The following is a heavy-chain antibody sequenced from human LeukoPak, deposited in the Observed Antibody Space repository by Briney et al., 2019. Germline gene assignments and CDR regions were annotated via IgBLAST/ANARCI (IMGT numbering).Heavy chain of an antibody. CDR1: GGSISSSSYY. Sequence: SETLSLTCTVSGGSISSSSYYWGWIRQPPGKGLEWIGSIYYSGSTYYNPSLKSRVTISVDTSKNQFSLKLTSVIAADTAVYYCARNMVRVNWFDPWGQGTLVTVSS. J-gene: IGHJ5*02. D-gene: IGHD3-10*01. V-gene: IGHV4-39*07. CDR2: IYYSGST. CDR3: ARNMVRVNWFDP.